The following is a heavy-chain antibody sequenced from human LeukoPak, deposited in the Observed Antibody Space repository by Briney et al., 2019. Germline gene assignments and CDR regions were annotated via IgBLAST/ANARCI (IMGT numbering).Heavy chain of an antibody. V-gene: IGHV7-4-1*02. CDR3: ARETAKLPEHVNWFDP. J-gene: IGHJ5*02. D-gene: IGHD1-14*01. Sequence: GASVKVSCKASGYTFTSYAMNWVRQAPGQGLEWMGWINTNTGNPTYAQGFTGRFVFSLDTSVSTAYLQISSLKAEDTAVYYCARETAKLPEHVNWFDPWGQGTLVTVSS. CDR2: INTNTGNP. CDR1: GYTFTSYA.